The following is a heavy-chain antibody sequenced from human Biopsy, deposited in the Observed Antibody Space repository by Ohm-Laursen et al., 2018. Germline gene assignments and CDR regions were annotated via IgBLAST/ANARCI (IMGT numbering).Heavy chain of an antibody. CDR1: GESFNGYY. D-gene: IGHD1-26*01. Sequence: SDTLSLTCAVYGESFNGYYWSRIRQTPGKGLEWIGYFRFEDRTSYNSSLKSRVTISADTSKNQFSLRLSSVTAADTAVYYCALGGGSYVNFDYWGQGTLVTVSP. J-gene: IGHJ4*02. V-gene: IGHV4-59*07. CDR3: ALGGGSYVNFDY. CDR2: FRFEDRT.